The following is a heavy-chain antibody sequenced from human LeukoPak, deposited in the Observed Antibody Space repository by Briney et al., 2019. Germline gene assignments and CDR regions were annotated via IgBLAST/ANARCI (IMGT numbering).Heavy chain of an antibody. V-gene: IGHV1-8*01. Sequence: ASVKVSCKASGYTFTSYDINWVRQATGQGLEWMGWMNPNSGNTGYAQKFQGRVTMTRNTSISTAYVELSSLRSEDTAVYYCARDGAPYYDFWSGSDQTYYYYYGMDVWGQGTTVTVSS. CDR1: GYTFTSYD. J-gene: IGHJ6*02. CDR3: ARDGAPYYDFWSGSDQTYYYYYGMDV. CDR2: MNPNSGNT. D-gene: IGHD3-3*01.